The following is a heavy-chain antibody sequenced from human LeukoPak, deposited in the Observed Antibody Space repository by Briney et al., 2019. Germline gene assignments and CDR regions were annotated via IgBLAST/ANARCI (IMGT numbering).Heavy chain of an antibody. CDR3: ARDRSYFDY. CDR1: GFTFSSYA. Sequence: PGGSLRLSCAASGFTFSSYAMSWVRQAPGKGLEWVSAVSGSGGSTYYADSVKGRFTISRDNSKNTLFLQMNSLRAEDTAVYYCARDRSYFDYWGQGTLVTVSS. J-gene: IGHJ4*02. CDR2: VSGSGGST. V-gene: IGHV3-23*01.